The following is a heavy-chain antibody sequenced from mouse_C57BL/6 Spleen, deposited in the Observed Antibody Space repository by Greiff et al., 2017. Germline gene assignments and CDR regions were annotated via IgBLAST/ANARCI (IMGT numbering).Heavy chain of an antibody. Sequence: EVQLQESGGGLVKPGGSLKLSCAASGFTFSDYGMHWVRQAPGKGLEWVAYISSGSSTNYYADTVKGRFTISRDNAKNTLFLQMTSLRSEDTAMYNCARFGYDGFAYWGQGTLVTVSA. J-gene: IGHJ3*01. CDR1: GFTFSDYG. CDR2: ISSGSSTN. V-gene: IGHV5-17*01. D-gene: IGHD2-2*01. CDR3: ARFGYDGFAY.